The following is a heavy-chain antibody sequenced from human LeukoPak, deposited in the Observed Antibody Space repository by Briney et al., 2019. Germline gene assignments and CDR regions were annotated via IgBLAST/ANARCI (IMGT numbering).Heavy chain of an antibody. CDR3: ASHFHDSSGYYGDF. CDR1: GGSIGSYY. CDR2: IHYSGSA. J-gene: IGHJ4*02. D-gene: IGHD3-22*01. Sequence: SETLSLTCIVSGGSIGSYYWGWIRQPPGKGLEWIGNIHYSGSASYNPSLRSRVTISVATSKNQFSLKLSSVTAADTAVYYCASHFHDSSGYYGDFWGQGTLVTVSS. V-gene: IGHV4-59*08.